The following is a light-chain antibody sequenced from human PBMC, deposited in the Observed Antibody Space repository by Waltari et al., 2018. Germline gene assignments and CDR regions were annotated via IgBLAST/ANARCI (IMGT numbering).Light chain of an antibody. CDR1: SPNIRAGHD. V-gene: IGLV1-40*01. Sequence: QSVLTQPPSVSGAPGQRVTISCPGTSPNIRAGHDVHWYQQFPGTAPKLLIYGNSNRPSGVPDRFSGSKSDTSASLTITGLQAEDEADYFCHSFDSSLSTGVVFGGGTKVTVL. J-gene: IGLJ2*01. CDR2: GNS. CDR3: HSFDSSLSTGVV.